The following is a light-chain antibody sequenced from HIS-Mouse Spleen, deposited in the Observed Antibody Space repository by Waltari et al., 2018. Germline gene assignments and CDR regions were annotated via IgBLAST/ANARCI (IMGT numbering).Light chain of an antibody. CDR3: NSRDSSGNHVV. CDR1: SLRSYY. V-gene: IGLV3-19*01. Sequence: SSELTQDPAVSVALGQTVRITCQGDSLRSYYASWYQQKPGQAPVLVIYGKNNRPSGIPDQVSGSRSGNTASLTTTGAQAEDEADYYCNSRDSSGNHVVFGGGTKLTVL. J-gene: IGLJ2*01. CDR2: GKN.